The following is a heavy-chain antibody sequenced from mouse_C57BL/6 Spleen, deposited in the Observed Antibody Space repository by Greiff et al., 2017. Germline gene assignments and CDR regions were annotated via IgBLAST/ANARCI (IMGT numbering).Heavy chain of an antibody. CDR2: IDPADGET. Sequence: EVQLQQSGAELVKPGASVKLSCTASGFNIKDYYMHWVKQRTEQGLEWIGRIDPADGETKYAPKFQGKAPIPAAPSSNTAYLQLSIQTSEDTAVYYCAGGGIYYGYDDAMDYWGQGTSGTVSS. J-gene: IGHJ4*01. CDR1: GFNIKDYY. V-gene: IGHV14-2*01. D-gene: IGHD2-2*01. CDR3: AGGGIYYGYDDAMDY.